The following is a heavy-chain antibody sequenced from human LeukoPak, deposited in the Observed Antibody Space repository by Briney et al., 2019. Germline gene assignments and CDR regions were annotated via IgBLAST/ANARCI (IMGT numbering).Heavy chain of an antibody. Sequence: GGSLRLSCSASGFTFSSYWMNWVRQAPGKGLEWVANIKHDGSDKYYPDSVKGRFAISRDNTKKSLYLQMNSLTADDTAVYYCVRGSIWSPDNWGQGTLVTVSS. J-gene: IGHJ4*02. CDR2: IKHDGSDK. CDR1: GFTFSSYW. D-gene: IGHD3-10*01. CDR3: VRGSIWSPDN. V-gene: IGHV3-7*04.